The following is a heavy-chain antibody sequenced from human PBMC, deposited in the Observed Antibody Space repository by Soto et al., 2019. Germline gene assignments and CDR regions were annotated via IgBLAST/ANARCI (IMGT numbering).Heavy chain of an antibody. V-gene: IGHV3-30*18. Sequence: QVQLVESGGGVVQPGRSLRLSCAASGFTFSSYGMHWVRQAPGKGLEWVAVISYDGSNKYYADSVKGRFTISRDNSKNTLYLQMNSLRAEDTAVYYCAKDLGYCSGGSCYDYDYYYGMDVWGHGTTVTVSS. CDR3: AKDLGYCSGGSCYDYDYYYGMDV. CDR1: GFTFSSYG. CDR2: ISYDGSNK. D-gene: IGHD2-15*01. J-gene: IGHJ6*02.